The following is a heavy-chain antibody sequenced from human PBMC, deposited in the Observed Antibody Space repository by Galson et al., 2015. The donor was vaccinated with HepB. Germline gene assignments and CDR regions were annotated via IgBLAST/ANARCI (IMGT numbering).Heavy chain of an antibody. CDR3: ARGNGDSHDY. Sequence: SLRLSCAASGFTFRRYWMNWVRQAPGKGLEWVANINQDGSEKYYVDSVEGRFTIPRDNANNSLYLELSSLRAEDTALYYCARGNGDSHDYWGQGTLVTVSS. V-gene: IGHV3-7*03. D-gene: IGHD4-17*01. CDR1: GFTFRRYW. J-gene: IGHJ4*02. CDR2: INQDGSEK.